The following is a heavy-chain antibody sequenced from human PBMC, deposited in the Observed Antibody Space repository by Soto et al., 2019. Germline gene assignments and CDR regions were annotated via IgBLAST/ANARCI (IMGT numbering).Heavy chain of an antibody. Sequence: QVTLKYSGPVLVKPTETLTLTCTVSGFSLSYVTMGLSWIRQPPGKALEWLAHIFSDDEKSYSTSLKNRLIISKTTSKCQVVLTLTNMDPVDTATYYCARLGYDFVTGQYYFDSWGQGTLVAVSS. D-gene: IGHD3-9*01. V-gene: IGHV2-26*01. CDR2: IFSDDEK. CDR3: ARLGYDFVTGQYYFDS. J-gene: IGHJ4*02. CDR1: GFSLSYVTMG.